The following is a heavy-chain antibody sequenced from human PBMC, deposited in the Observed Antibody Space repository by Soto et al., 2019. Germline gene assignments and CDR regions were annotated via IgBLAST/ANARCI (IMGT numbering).Heavy chain of an antibody. CDR3: ARLRMSTSCYVDY. J-gene: IGHJ4*02. D-gene: IGHD2-2*01. CDR2: IYYSGST. V-gene: IGHV4-61*01. Sequence: SETLSLTCTVSGGSVSSGNYYWNWIRQPPGKGLEWIGYIYYSGSTTYNPSLKSRVTISVDTSKNQFSLKLSSVTAADTAVYYCARLRMSTSCYVDYWGQGTLVTVSS. CDR1: GGSVSSGNYY.